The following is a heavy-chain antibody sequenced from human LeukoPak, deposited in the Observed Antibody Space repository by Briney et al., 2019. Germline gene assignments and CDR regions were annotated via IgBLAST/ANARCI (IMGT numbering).Heavy chain of an antibody. J-gene: IGHJ5*02. CDR1: GYTFTGYY. D-gene: IGHD2-2*01. Sequence: ASVKVSCKASGYTFTGYYMHWVRQAPGQGLEWMGWINPNSGGTNYAQKFQGRVTMTRDTSISTAYMELSRLRSDDTAVYYCARGGDIVVVPAAVPENWFDPWGQGTLVTVSS. CDR3: ARGGDIVVVPAAVPENWFDP. CDR2: INPNSGGT. V-gene: IGHV1-2*02.